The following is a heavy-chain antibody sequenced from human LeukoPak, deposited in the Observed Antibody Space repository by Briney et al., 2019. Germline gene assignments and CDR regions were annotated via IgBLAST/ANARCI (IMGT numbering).Heavy chain of an antibody. Sequence: PSETLSLTCTVSGGSISSSNYYWGWIRQPPGKGLEWIGNIYYGGSSYYNPSLQSRVTISLDTSKNQFSLKLSSVTAADTAVYYCARHESVPAAMFLDPWGQGTLVTVSS. CDR1: GGSISSSNYY. CDR2: IYYGGSS. V-gene: IGHV4-39*01. D-gene: IGHD2-2*01. J-gene: IGHJ5*02. CDR3: ARHESVPAAMFLDP.